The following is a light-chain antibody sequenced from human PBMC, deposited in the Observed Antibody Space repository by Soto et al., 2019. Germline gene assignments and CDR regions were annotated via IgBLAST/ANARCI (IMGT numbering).Light chain of an antibody. CDR2: GAS. CDR3: QHYGAAPIT. CDR1: QSVGGN. V-gene: IGKV3-20*01. Sequence: ELVLTQSPGSLSLSPGDIATLSCRASQSVGGNVAWYQQIPGQPPKALIFGASSRATGIADKFSGSGSGTDFTLTISRLEPADVALYYCQHYGAAPITFGQGTRLEIK. J-gene: IGKJ5*01.